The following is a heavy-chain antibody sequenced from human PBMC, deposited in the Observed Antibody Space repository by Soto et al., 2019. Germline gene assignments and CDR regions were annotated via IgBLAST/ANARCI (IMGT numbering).Heavy chain of an antibody. J-gene: IGHJ5*01. CDR2: IGGSCITT. CDR3: ARVQMLYGISKLAGWFDS. Sequence: PGGSLRLSCTASGLTFSNYGMTWVRQAPGKGLEWVSTIGGSCITTYYADSVKGRFTISRDNSGNTLNLQMNSLRADDTAVYHCARVQMLYGISKLAGWFDSWGQGTLVTVSS. D-gene: IGHD2-2*02. V-gene: IGHV3-23*01. CDR1: GLTFSNYG.